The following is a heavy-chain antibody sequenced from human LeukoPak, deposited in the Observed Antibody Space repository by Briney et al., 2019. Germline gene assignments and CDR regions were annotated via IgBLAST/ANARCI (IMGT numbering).Heavy chain of an antibody. CDR2: IYYSGST. D-gene: IGHD2-15*01. CDR3: ARDLVAMDYGMDV. J-gene: IGHJ6*02. V-gene: IGHV4-30-4*01. Sequence: EPSETLSLTCTVSGGSISSGDYYWSWIRQPPGKGLEWIGYIYYSGSTYYNPSLKSRVTISVDTSKNQFSLKLSSVTAADTAVYYCARDLVAMDYGMDVWGQGTTVTVSS. CDR1: GGSISSGDYY.